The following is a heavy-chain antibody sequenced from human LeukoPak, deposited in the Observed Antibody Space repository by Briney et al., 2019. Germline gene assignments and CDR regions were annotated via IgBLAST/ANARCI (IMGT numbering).Heavy chain of an antibody. D-gene: IGHD6-19*01. CDR3: AGRHSGWYEDY. CDR2: ISSSDWTT. J-gene: IGHJ4*02. CDR1: GFIFSTYE. V-gene: IGHV3-48*03. Sequence: GGSLRLSCAASGFIFSTYEMNWVRQAPGKGLEWLSYISSSDWTTSYADSVKGRFTISRDNTKNSLFLQMNSLRVEDTAIYYCAGRHSGWYEDYWGQGTLVTVSS.